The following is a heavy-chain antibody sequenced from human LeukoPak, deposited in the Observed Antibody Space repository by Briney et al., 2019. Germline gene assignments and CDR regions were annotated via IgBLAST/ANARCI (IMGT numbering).Heavy chain of an antibody. D-gene: IGHD5-18*01. V-gene: IGHV1-69*13. CDR3: ARGWGYSYGYVGYFDY. J-gene: IGHJ4*02. CDR2: IIPIFGTA. Sequence: SVKDSCKASGGTFSSYAISWVRQAPGQGLEWMGGIIPIFGTANYAQKFQGRVTITADESTSTAYMELSSLRSEDTAVYYCARGWGYSYGYVGYFDYWGQGTLVTVSS. CDR1: GGTFSSYA.